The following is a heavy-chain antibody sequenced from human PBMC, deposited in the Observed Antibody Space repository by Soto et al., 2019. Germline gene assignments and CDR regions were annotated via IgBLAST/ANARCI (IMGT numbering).Heavy chain of an antibody. Sequence: SETLSLTCTVSGGSISSYYWSWIRQPPGKGLEWIGYIYYSGSTNYNPSLKSRVTISVDTSKNQFSLKLSSVTAADTAVYYCARISEGDYYYYMDVWGKGTTVTVSS. J-gene: IGHJ6*03. CDR3: ARISEGDYYYYMDV. V-gene: IGHV4-59*01. CDR1: GGSISSYY. CDR2: IYYSGST. D-gene: IGHD1-26*01.